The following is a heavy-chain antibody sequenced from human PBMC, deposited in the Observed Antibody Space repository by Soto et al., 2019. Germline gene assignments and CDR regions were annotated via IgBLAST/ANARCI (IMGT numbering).Heavy chain of an antibody. V-gene: IGHV4-30-4*01. Sequence: PSETLSLTCTVSGGSISSGDYYWSWIRQPPGKGLEWIGYIYYSGSTYYNPSLKSRVTISVDTSKNQFSLKLSSVTAADPAVYYCARAMSMVRGVIIKGWFDPWGQGTLVTVSS. CDR2: IYYSGST. J-gene: IGHJ5*02. D-gene: IGHD3-10*01. CDR1: GGSISSGDYY. CDR3: ARAMSMVRGVIIKGWFDP.